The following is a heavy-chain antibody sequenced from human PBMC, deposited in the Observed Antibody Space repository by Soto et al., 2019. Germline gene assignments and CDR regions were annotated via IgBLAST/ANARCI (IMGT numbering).Heavy chain of an antibody. J-gene: IGHJ4*02. CDR1: GDTFTTYD. V-gene: IGHV1-8*01. Sequence: ASVKVSCKASGDTFTTYDINWVRQATGHGLEWMGWINPNSGNIGYAQRFQGRVTMTRDTAIRTAYMEVSGLRSDDTAVYYCARGRASGSYYLLDYWGQGTLVTAPQ. D-gene: IGHD3-10*01. CDR2: INPNSGNI. CDR3: ARGRASGSYYLLDY.